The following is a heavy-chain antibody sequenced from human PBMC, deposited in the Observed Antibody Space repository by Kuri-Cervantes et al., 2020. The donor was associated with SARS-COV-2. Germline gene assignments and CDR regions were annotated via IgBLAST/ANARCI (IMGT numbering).Heavy chain of an antibody. CDR3: ARDWHGMISFGGAIDPNRYYDYGMDV. D-gene: IGHD3-16*02. Sequence: SCAVSGDSFSSSTRWSWVRQPPGKGLQWIGEIYHSGSTNYNPSLKSRVTISIDKSKNQFSLKLTSVTAADTAVYFCARDWHGMISFGGAIDPNRYYDYGMDVWGQGTTVTVSS. J-gene: IGHJ6*02. V-gene: IGHV4-4*01. CDR1: GDSFSSSTR. CDR2: IYHSGST.